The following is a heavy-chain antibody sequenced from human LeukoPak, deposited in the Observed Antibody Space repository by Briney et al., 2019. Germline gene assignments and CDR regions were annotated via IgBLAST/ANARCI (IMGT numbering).Heavy chain of an antibody. Sequence: SETLSLTCTVSGGSITGGGYYWGWIRQPPGKGLEWIGSIYYSGTTYFNPSLKSRVNISVDTSKDQFSLNLSSVTAADTAVYYCARDGYRYSSSWYESVTTGYYYMDVWGKGTTVTVSS. J-gene: IGHJ6*03. CDR3: ARDGYRYSSSWYESVTTGYYYMDV. V-gene: IGHV4-39*07. D-gene: IGHD6-13*01. CDR1: GGSITGGGYY. CDR2: IYYSGTT.